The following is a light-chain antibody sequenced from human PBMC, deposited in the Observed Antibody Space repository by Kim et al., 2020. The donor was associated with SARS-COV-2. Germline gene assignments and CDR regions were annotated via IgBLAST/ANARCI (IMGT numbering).Light chain of an antibody. CDR2: RDS. CDR3: QVWDSSTGV. V-gene: IGLV3-9*01. CDR1: NIGSKN. J-gene: IGLJ3*02. Sequence: SYELTQPLSVSVALGQTARLTCGGNNIGSKNVHWYQQKPGQAPVLVIYRDSNRPSGIPERFSGSNSGNTATLTISRAQAGDEADYYCQVWDSSTGVLGGGTKMTVL.